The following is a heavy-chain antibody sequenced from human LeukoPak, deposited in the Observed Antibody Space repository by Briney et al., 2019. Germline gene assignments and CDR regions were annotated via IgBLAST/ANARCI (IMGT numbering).Heavy chain of an antibody. CDR3: ATLVWFGEEPFDY. CDR1: GFTFSSYW. CDR2: IKQDGSEK. D-gene: IGHD3-10*01. V-gene: IGHV3-7*01. Sequence: GGSLRLSCVASGFTFSSYWMSWVRQAPGKGLEWVANIKQDGSEKNYVDSVKGRFTISRDNAKNSLFLQMNSLRAEDTAVYYCATLVWFGEEPFDYWGQGTLVTVSS. J-gene: IGHJ4*02.